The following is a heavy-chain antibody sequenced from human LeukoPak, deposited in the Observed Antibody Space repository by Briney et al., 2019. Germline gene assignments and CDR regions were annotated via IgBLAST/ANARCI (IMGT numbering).Heavy chain of an antibody. J-gene: IGHJ5*02. D-gene: IGHD6-19*01. CDR3: AKPISGGLAVSADWFDP. CDR2: INANGINT. CDR1: RVAFNFYA. V-gene: IGHV3-23*01. Sequence: GGSLRLSCAASRVAFNFYAIGWVRQAPGEGLQWVSTINANGINTYYADPVRARFTISRDNSKDTLYMQLNSLRAEVTAIYFCAKPISGGLAVSADWFDPWGQGTLVIVSS.